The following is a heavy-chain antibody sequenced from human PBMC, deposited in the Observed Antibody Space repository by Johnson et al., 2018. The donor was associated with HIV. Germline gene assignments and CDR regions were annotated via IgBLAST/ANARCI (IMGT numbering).Heavy chain of an antibody. J-gene: IGHJ3*02. CDR3: ARSWELGETALVI. Sequence: QVQLVESGGGVVQPGRSLTLSCAASGFTVSSDYMSWVRQAPGKGMEWVAVISYDGSNKYYADSVKGRFTISRDNSKNTLYLQMNSLRAEDTTVYYWARSWELGETALVIRGQGTMVTVSS. CDR2: ISYDGSNK. CDR1: GFTVSSDY. D-gene: IGHD1-26*01. V-gene: IGHV3-30*03.